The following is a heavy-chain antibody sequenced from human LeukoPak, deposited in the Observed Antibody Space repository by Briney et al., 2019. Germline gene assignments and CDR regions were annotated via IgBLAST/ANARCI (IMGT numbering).Heavy chain of an antibody. CDR3: AKGRGYSGYDLFDY. J-gene: IGHJ4*02. CDR1: GFTFSSYA. CDR2: ISWDGGST. Sequence: GGSLRLSCAASGFTFSSYAMSWVRQAPGKGLEWVSLISWDGGSTYYADSVKGRFTISRDNSKNSLYLQMNSLRTEDTALYYCAKGRGYSGYDLFDYWGQGTLVTVSS. D-gene: IGHD5-12*01. V-gene: IGHV3-43*02.